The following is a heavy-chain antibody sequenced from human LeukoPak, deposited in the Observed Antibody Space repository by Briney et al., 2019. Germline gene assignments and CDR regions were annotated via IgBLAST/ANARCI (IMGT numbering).Heavy chain of an antibody. J-gene: IGHJ1*01. CDR1: GGSISSYY. V-gene: IGHV4-59*12. Sequence: PSETLSLTCTVSGGSISSYYWSWIRQPPGKGLEWIGYIYYSGSTNYNPSLKSRVTISVDTSKNQFSLKLSSVTAADAAVYYCARVSFCGGDCPLYFQHWGQGTLVTVSS. CDR2: IYYSGST. D-gene: IGHD2-21*02. CDR3: ARVSFCGGDCPLYFQH.